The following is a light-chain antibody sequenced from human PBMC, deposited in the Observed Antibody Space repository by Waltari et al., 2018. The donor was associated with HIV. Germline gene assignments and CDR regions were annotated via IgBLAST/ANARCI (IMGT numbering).Light chain of an antibody. CDR2: AAS. J-gene: IGKJ4*01. CDR3: QQSHSTPPT. Sequence: DIQMTQSPSSLSASVGDRVTITCRASQSISNYLIWYQQIAGKAPKLLIYAASTLQSGVPSRFSGSGSGTDFTLTISSLQPEDFATYYCQQSHSTPPTFGGGSKVEIK. V-gene: IGKV1-39*01. CDR1: QSISNY.